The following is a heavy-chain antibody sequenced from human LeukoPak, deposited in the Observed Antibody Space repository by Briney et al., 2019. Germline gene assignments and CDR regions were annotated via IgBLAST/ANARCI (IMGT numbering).Heavy chain of an antibody. Sequence: GGSLRLSCAASGFTFSSYDMSWVRQAPGKGLEWVSDISTSGGSPYYADSVKGRFTISRDNFKNTVYLQMTSLRAEDTAVYYCAKVRYSYNDYWGQGTLVTVSS. CDR2: ISTSGGSP. J-gene: IGHJ4*02. CDR3: AKVRYSYNDY. D-gene: IGHD5-18*01. CDR1: GFTFSSYD. V-gene: IGHV3-23*01.